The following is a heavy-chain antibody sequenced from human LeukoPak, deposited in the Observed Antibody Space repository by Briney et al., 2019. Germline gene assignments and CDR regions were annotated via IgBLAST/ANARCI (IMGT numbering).Heavy chain of an antibody. V-gene: IGHV3-30*03. D-gene: IGHD6-13*01. CDR3: ARVIVSRSSWYAYYYGMDV. Sequence: GGSLRLSCAASRFTFSNYGMHWVRQAPGKGLEWVAVISYDGSNIYYADSVKGRFTISRDNSKNTLYLQMNSLRAEDTAVYYCARVIVSRSSWYAYYYGMDVWGKGTTVTVSS. J-gene: IGHJ6*04. CDR2: ISYDGSNI. CDR1: RFTFSNYG.